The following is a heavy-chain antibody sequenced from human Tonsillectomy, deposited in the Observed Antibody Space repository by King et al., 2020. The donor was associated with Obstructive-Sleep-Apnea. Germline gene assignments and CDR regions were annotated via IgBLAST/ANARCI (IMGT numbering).Heavy chain of an antibody. D-gene: IGHD5-24*01. J-gene: IGHJ4*02. CDR3: ARADGYNFGQHSYFDY. V-gene: IGHV4-38-2*02. CDR1: VYSISSGYY. CDR2: IYHSGSP. Sequence: VQLQESGPGLVKTSETLSLTCNVSVYSISSGYYWGWIRQPPWKGLEWIGIIYHSGSPHYNPSLESRVTISVDTSKNQFSLQLRSVTAADTAVYYCARADGYNFGQHSYFDYWGQGTLVTVSS.